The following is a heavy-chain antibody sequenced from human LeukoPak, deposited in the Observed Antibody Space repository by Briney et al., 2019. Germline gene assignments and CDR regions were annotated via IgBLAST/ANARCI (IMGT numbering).Heavy chain of an antibody. D-gene: IGHD4-17*01. CDR1: GFTFISYA. Sequence: GGSLRLSCAASGFTFISYAMSWVRQAPGKGLEWVSSISATGASTYYVDSVKGRFTVSRDNSNNAVYLRMNTLGAEDTAVYYCAKVFRYGTSPYLDSWGRGILVTVSS. CDR3: AKVFRYGTSPYLDS. J-gene: IGHJ4*02. CDR2: ISATGAST. V-gene: IGHV3-23*01.